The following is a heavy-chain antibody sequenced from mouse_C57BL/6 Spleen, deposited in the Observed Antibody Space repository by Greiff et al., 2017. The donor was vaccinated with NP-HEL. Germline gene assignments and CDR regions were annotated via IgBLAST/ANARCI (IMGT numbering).Heavy chain of an antibody. V-gene: IGHV1-81*01. J-gene: IGHJ4*01. Sequence: VKLQESGAELARPGASVKLSCKASGYTFTSYGISWVKQRTGQGLEWIGEIYPRSGNTYYNEKFKGKATLTADKSSSTAYMELRSLTAEDSAVYFCARVYGSSYKVTGYAMDYWGQGTSVTVSS. CDR1: GYTFTSYG. CDR3: ARVYGSSYKVTGYAMDY. CDR2: IYPRSGNT. D-gene: IGHD1-1*01.